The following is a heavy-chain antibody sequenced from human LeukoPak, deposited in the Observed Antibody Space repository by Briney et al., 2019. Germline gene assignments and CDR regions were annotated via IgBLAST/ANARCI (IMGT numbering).Heavy chain of an antibody. CDR2: LYSGGTT. CDR3: ARDLETDISDAFDI. J-gene: IGHJ3*02. V-gene: IGHV3-66*01. CDR1: GFSVSSHY. D-gene: IGHD3-9*01. Sequence: GGSLRLSCAASGFSVSSHYISWVRQAPGKGLEWVSVLYSGGTTYYTDSVKGRFTISRDNSKNTLYLQMNSLRADDTAVYYCARDLETDISDAFDIWGQGTMVTVSS.